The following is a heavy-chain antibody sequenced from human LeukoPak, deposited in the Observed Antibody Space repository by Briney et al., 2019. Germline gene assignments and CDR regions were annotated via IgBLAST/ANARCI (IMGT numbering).Heavy chain of an antibody. CDR3: ASGPSYVYYYDRSGYHQFDY. Sequence: GGSLRLSCAASGFTFSSYAMHWVRQAPGKGLEWVAVISYDGSNKYYADSVKGRFTISRDNSKNTLYLQMNSLRAEDTAVYYCASGPSYVYYYDRSGYHQFDYWGQGTLVTVSS. V-gene: IGHV3-30-3*01. D-gene: IGHD3-22*01. CDR1: GFTFSSYA. J-gene: IGHJ4*02. CDR2: ISYDGSNK.